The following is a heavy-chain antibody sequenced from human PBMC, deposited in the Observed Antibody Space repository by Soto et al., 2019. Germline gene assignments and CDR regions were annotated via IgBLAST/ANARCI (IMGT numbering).Heavy chain of an antibody. J-gene: IGHJ4*02. D-gene: IGHD6-19*01. CDR1: GGSFSGYY. CDR3: ARGTLYSSGWLPNFPY. Sequence: SETLSLTCAVYGGSFSGYYWSWIRQPPGKGLEWIGEINHSGSTNYNPSLKSRVTISVDTSRNQFSLKLSSVTAADTAVYYCARGTLYSSGWLPNFPYWGQGTVVTVSS. V-gene: IGHV4-34*01. CDR2: INHSGST.